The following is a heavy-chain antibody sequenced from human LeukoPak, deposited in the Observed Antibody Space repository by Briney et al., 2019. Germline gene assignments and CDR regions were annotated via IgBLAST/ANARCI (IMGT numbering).Heavy chain of an antibody. J-gene: IGHJ4*02. CDR2: IYPGDSDT. D-gene: IGHD3-10*01. Sequence: GESLKISCKGSGYSFTSYWIAWVRQMPGKGLEWMGIIYPGDSDTRYSPSFQGQVTSSADKSISTAYQQWSSRKASDAAMYYCSRQGNYGSGSYPNWGQGTLVTVSS. CDR1: GYSFTSYW. CDR3: SRQGNYGSGSYPN. V-gene: IGHV5-51*01.